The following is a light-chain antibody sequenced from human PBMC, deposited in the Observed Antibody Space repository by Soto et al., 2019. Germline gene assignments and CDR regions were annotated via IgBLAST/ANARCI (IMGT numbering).Light chain of an antibody. Sequence: QSVLTQPPSASETPGQRVTISCSGSSSNIGSYTVNWYQQFPGTAPKLLIYNNNQRPSGVPDRFSGSKSGTSASLAISGLQSEDESDYYCATWDATSKAWVFGGGTKLTVL. CDR3: ATWDATSKAWV. J-gene: IGLJ3*02. V-gene: IGLV1-44*01. CDR1: SSNIGSYT. CDR2: NNN.